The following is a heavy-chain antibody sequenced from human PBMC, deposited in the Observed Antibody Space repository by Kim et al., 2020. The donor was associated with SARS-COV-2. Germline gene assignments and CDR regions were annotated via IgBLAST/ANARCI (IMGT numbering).Heavy chain of an antibody. J-gene: IGHJ4*02. Sequence: GGSLRLSCAASGFTFSSYGMHWVRQAPGKGLEWVAVIWYDGSNKYYADSVKGRFTISRDNSKNTLYLQMNSLRAEDTAVYYCARVRAYCSSTSCYLFSFAFDYWGQGTLVTVSS. D-gene: IGHD2-2*01. V-gene: IGHV3-33*01. CDR1: GFTFSSYG. CDR3: ARVRAYCSSTSCYLFSFAFDY. CDR2: IWYDGSNK.